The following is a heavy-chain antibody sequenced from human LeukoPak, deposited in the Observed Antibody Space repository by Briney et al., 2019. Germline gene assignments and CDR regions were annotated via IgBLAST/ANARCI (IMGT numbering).Heavy chain of an antibody. Sequence: GGSLRLSCAASGFTFSSYSLNWVRQAPGKGLEWVSYISSSSTIYYADSAKGRFTISRDNAKSSLYLQMNSLRAEDTAVYYCARGDSWNSYYYYYMDVWGKGTSVTVSS. CDR2: ISSSSTI. CDR3: ARGDSWNSYYYYYMDV. D-gene: IGHD1-7*01. V-gene: IGHV3-48*04. CDR1: GFTFSSYS. J-gene: IGHJ6*03.